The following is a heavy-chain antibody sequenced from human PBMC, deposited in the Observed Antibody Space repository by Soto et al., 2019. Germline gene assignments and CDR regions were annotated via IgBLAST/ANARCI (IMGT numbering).Heavy chain of an antibody. J-gene: IGHJ6*02. CDR2: ISASGTDT. Sequence: PGGSLRLSCAASGFRFRSHAMHWVRQAPGKGLEWVAGISASGTDTFYGDSVKGRFTVSRDNSDNTVSLLLRALTTDDTATYYCLKNTDPWGQGTAVTVSS. CDR1: GFRFRSHA. V-gene: IGHV3-23*01. CDR3: LKNTDP.